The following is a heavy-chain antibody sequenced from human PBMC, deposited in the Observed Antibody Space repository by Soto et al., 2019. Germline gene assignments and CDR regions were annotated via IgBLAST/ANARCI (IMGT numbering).Heavy chain of an antibody. Sequence: QVHLQESGPGLVKSSQTLSLTCTVSGASINSGGFYWSWVRQFPGKGLEWIGYIDYHGRTFYNPSLKSRATISRDTSKNQFSLEVNSVTAADTAVFFCARVSAAGTRWFDPWGQGTLVTVSS. CDR3: ARVSAAGTRWFDP. D-gene: IGHD6-13*01. CDR1: GASINSGGFY. CDR2: IDYHGRT. J-gene: IGHJ5*02. V-gene: IGHV4-31*03.